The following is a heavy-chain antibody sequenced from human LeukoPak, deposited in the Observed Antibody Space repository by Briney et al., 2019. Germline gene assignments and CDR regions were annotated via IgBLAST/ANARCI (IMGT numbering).Heavy chain of an antibody. J-gene: IGHJ5*02. Sequence: LRASVKVSCTASGYTFTSYGISWVRQAPGQGLEWMGWISAYNGNTNYAQKLQGRVTMTTDTSTSTAYMELRSLRSDDTAVYYCARDLPYSGSPQRFDPWGQGTLVTVSS. CDR3: ARDLPYSGSPQRFDP. CDR2: ISAYNGNT. D-gene: IGHD1-26*01. CDR1: GYTFTSYG. V-gene: IGHV1-18*01.